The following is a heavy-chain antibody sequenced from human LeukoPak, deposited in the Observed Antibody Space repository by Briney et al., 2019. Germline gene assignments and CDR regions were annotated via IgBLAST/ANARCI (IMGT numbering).Heavy chain of an antibody. D-gene: IGHD2-2*01. Sequence: TSETLSLTCAVYGGSLSGYSWSWIRQPPGKGLEGIGELNHSGSTNYNPSLKSRVTISVDTSKNQFSLKLSSVTAADSAFYYCARVPGRPAAVFDYWGQGTLVTVSS. V-gene: IGHV4-34*01. CDR2: LNHSGST. CDR1: GGSLSGYS. J-gene: IGHJ4*02. CDR3: ARVPGRPAAVFDY.